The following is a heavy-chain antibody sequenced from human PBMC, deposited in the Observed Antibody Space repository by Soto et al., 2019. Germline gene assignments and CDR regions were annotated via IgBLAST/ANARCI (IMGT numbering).Heavy chain of an antibody. CDR1: GFTFRSYA. Sequence: GGSLRLSCAASGFTFRSYAMSWVRQAPGKGLEWVSVITGDGSTTDYADAEKGRFTNSRDNTKSALYLQMDNLRAEDTAVYYCAIYSLYYYDSSGYTGYLDYWGQGTLVTVSS. CDR3: AIYSLYYYDSSGYTGYLDY. J-gene: IGHJ4*02. D-gene: IGHD3-22*01. CDR2: ITGDGSTT. V-gene: IGHV3-23*01.